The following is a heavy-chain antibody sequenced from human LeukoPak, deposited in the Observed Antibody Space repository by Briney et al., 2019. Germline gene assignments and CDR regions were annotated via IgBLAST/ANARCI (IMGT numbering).Heavy chain of an antibody. Sequence: SSETLSLTCAVYGVSFSGYYWSWIPQPPGKGPEGIGENNRSGSTNYNPSLKSRVTISVDTSKNQFSLKLSSVTAADTAVYYCARGRGLWFGELSAYFDYWGQGTLVTVSS. CDR2: NNRSGST. CDR1: GVSFSGYY. V-gene: IGHV4-34*01. D-gene: IGHD3-10*01. J-gene: IGHJ4*02. CDR3: ARGRGLWFGELSAYFDY.